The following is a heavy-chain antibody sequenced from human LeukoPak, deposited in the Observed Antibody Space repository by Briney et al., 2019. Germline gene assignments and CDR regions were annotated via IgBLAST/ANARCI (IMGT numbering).Heavy chain of an antibody. CDR2: IYYSGST. CDR1: GGSISSYY. Sequence: PSETLSLTCTVSGGSISSYYWSWIRQPPGKGLEWIGYIYYSGSTNYNPSLKSRVTISVDMSKNQFSLKLSSVTAADTAVYYCAKHYGDYVPPRIDYWGQGALVTVSS. CDR3: AKHYGDYVPPRIDY. J-gene: IGHJ4*02. D-gene: IGHD4-17*01. V-gene: IGHV4-59*08.